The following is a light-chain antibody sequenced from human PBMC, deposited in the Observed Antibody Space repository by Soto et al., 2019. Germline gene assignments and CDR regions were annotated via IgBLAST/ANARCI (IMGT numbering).Light chain of an antibody. J-gene: IGKJ1*01. CDR3: QHYNYWPPKT. V-gene: IGKV3-15*01. CDR2: GAY. CDR1: QSVGNN. Sequence: EIVMTQSPATLSVSPGERTTLSCRASQSVGNNLAWYQQKPGQAPRLRIYGAYTRATGIPARFSGSGSGTDFTLTISSLQSEDFAVYYCQHYNYWPPKTFGQGTKVDIK.